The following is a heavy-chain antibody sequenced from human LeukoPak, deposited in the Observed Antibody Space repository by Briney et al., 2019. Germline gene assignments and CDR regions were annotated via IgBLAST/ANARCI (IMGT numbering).Heavy chain of an antibody. CDR2: IRYDGSNK. CDR1: GFTFSSYA. J-gene: IGHJ4*02. CDR3: AKDSGSYSAYFDY. V-gene: IGHV3-30*02. D-gene: IGHD1-26*01. Sequence: GGSLRLSCAASGFTFSSYAMSWVRQAPGKGLEWVAFIRYDGSNKYYADSVKGRFTISRDNSKNTLYLQMNSLRAEDTAVYYCAKDSGSYSAYFDYWGQGTLVTVSS.